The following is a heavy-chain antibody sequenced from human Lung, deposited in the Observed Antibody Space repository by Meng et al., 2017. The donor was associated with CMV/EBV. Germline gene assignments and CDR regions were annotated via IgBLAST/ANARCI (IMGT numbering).Heavy chain of an antibody. Sequence: SCAASGFTFRTYWMTWVRQVPGKGLEWVANIKQDGSDKYYVDSVKGRFTISRDNTKNSVFLQMNSLRAEDTAVYYCARDRLVTTFYYFYGMDVWXQGTTVTVSS. CDR1: GFTFRTYW. CDR2: IKQDGSDK. D-gene: IGHD2-21*02. V-gene: IGHV3-7*01. J-gene: IGHJ6*02. CDR3: ARDRLVTTFYYFYGMDV.